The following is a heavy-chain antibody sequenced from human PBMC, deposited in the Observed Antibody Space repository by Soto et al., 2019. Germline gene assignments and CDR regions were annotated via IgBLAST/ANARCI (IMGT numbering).Heavy chain of an antibody. V-gene: IGHV4-30-4*01. D-gene: IGHD6-13*01. J-gene: IGHJ6*02. Sequence: QVQLQESCPGLVTPSQTLSLTCTVSGGSISSGDYYWSWIRQPPGTGLEWNGYIYYSGSTYYNPSLKRLVTISVDTSKNQFSLKLSSVTAADTAVYYCARDGTYSSSTQYYYGMDVCGQGTTVTVSS. CDR1: GGSISSGDYY. CDR3: ARDGTYSSSTQYYYGMDV. CDR2: IYYSGST.